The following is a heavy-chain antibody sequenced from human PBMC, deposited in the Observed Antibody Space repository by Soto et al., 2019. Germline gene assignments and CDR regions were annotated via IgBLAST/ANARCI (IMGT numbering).Heavy chain of an antibody. Sequence: PSETLSLNCTVSGGSISSYYWSWIRQPAGKGLEWIGRIYTSGSTNYNPSLKSRVTMSVDTSKNQFSLKLSSVTAADTAVYYCARVRIAARTGAYGMDVWGQGTTVTVS. CDR1: GGSISSYY. CDR3: ARVRIAARTGAYGMDV. V-gene: IGHV4-4*07. J-gene: IGHJ6*02. D-gene: IGHD6-6*01. CDR2: IYTSGST.